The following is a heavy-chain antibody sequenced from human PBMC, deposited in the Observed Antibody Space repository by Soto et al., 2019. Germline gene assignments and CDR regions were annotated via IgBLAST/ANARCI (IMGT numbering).Heavy chain of an antibody. CDR3: ARHVLRFLEWLPSLGVDL. CDR2: IDPSDSYT. Sequence: GESLKISCKGSVYSFTSYWISWVRQMPGKGLEWMGRIDPSDSYTNCSPSFQGDVTISADKPISTAYLQWRSLKASDTAMYYCARHVLRFLEWLPSLGVDLWGQGTTGTVSS. V-gene: IGHV5-10-1*01. D-gene: IGHD3-3*01. CDR1: VYSFTSYW. J-gene: IGHJ6*02.